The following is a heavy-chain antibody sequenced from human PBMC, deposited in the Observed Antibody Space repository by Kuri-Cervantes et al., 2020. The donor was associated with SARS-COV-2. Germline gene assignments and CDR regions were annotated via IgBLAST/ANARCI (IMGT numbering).Heavy chain of an antibody. Sequence: GGSLRLSCTASGFTFGDYAMSWVRQAPGKGLEWVGFIRSKAYGGTTEYAASVKGRFTISRDDSKSIAYLQMNSLKTEDTAVYYCTTVTSAELYYYYYGMDVWGQGTTVTVSS. CDR3: TTVTSAELYYYYYGMDV. J-gene: IGHJ6*02. CDR2: IRSKAYGGTT. CDR1: GFTFGDYA. V-gene: IGHV3-49*04. D-gene: IGHD1-1*01.